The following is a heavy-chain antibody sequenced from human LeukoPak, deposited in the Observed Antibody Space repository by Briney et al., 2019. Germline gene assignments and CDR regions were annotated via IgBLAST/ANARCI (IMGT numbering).Heavy chain of an antibody. CDR2: ISGSGGST. J-gene: IGHJ4*02. CDR1: GFTFSSYA. Sequence: PGGSLRLSCAASGFTFSSYAMSWVRQAPGKGLEWVSAISGSGGSTYYADSVKGRFTISRDNSKNTLYLQMNSLRAEDTAVYYCAKDMNPRYYYGSGSYSTPFDYWGQGTLVTVSS. V-gene: IGHV3-23*01. CDR3: AKDMNPRYYYGSGSYSTPFDY. D-gene: IGHD3-10*01.